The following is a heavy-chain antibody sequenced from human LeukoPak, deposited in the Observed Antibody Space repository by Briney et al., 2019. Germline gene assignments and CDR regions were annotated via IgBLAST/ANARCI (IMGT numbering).Heavy chain of an antibody. Sequence: ASVKVSCKASGYTFTGYYMHWVRQAPGQGLEWMGWINPNSGGTNYAQKFQGRVTMTRDTSISTAYMELSRLRSDDTAVYYRARETILRGSGSPGYWGQGTLVTVSS. CDR3: ARETILRGSGSPGY. CDR2: INPNSGGT. CDR1: GYTFTGYY. V-gene: IGHV1-2*02. D-gene: IGHD6-19*01. J-gene: IGHJ4*02.